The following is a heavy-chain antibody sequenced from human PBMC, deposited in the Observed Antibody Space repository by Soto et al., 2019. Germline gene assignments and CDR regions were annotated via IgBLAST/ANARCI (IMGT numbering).Heavy chain of an antibody. CDR3: ARERRDGQKCYFDY. CDR1: GGSISSFY. CDR2: FYDRGST. V-gene: IGHV4-59*01. J-gene: IGHJ4*02. Sequence: QVQLQESGPGLVKPSETLSLTCTVSGGSISSFYWSWIRQPPGKGLEWIGYFYDRGSTNYNPSLKSRVTISVDTSKNQFSLRLSSVTAAHTAVYYCARERRDGQKCYFDYWGQGTLVTVSS.